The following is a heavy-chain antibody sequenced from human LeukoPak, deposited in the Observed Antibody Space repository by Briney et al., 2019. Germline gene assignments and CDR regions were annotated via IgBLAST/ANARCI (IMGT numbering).Heavy chain of an antibody. D-gene: IGHD6-13*01. CDR2: ITWDGDST. V-gene: IGHV3-43*01. Sequence: SGGSLRLSCAASGFTFDDYSMNWVRQAPGRGLEWVSLITWDGDSTYYADSVKGRFTMSRDNSRNSLYLQMNSLRTEDTALYYCAKERGRQQFPNEYSFEYWGQGTLVTVSS. J-gene: IGHJ4*02. CDR3: AKERGRQQFPNEYSFEY. CDR1: GFTFDDYS.